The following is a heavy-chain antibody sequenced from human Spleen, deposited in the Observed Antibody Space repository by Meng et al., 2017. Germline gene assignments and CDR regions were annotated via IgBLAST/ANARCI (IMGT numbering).Heavy chain of an antibody. V-gene: IGHV3-33*01. Sequence: GGSLRLSCKGSGYNFNIYWIAWVRQMPGKGLEWVAVIWYDGSNKYYADSVKGRFTISRDDSKSIAYLQMNSLKTEDTAVYYCARDIYGDYVLRLASYGMDVWGQGTTVTVSS. CDR3: ARDIYGDYVLRLASYGMDV. CDR1: GYNFNIYW. J-gene: IGHJ6*02. D-gene: IGHD4-17*01. CDR2: IWYDGSNK.